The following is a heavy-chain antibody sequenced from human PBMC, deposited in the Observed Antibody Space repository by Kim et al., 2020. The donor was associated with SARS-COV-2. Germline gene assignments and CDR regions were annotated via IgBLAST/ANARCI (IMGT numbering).Heavy chain of an antibody. CDR3: AKDVTERGSITIFGVVSNT. CDR2: ISGSGGST. Sequence: GGSLRLSCAASGFTFSSYAMSWVRQAPGKGLEWVSAISGSGGSTYYADSVKGRFTISRDNSKNSLYLQMNSLRAKDTAVYYCAKDVTERGSITIFGVVSNTWGQGTLVTVSS. CDR1: GFTFSSYA. D-gene: IGHD3-3*01. J-gene: IGHJ4*02. V-gene: IGHV3-23*01.